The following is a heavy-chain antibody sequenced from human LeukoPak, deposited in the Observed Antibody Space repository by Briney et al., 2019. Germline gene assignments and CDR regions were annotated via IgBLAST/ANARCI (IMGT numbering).Heavy chain of an antibody. J-gene: IGHJ6*03. CDR1: GFTFDDYG. Sequence: PGGTLRLSCAASGFTFDDYGMSWVRQAPGKGLEWVSGINWNGGSTGYADSVKGRFTISRDNAKNSLYLQVNSLRAEDTALYYCARIARRLRFGSSWYGYYYYYMDVWGKGTTVTVSS. V-gene: IGHV3-20*04. CDR2: INWNGGST. CDR3: ARIARRLRFGSSWYGYYYYYMDV. D-gene: IGHD6-13*01.